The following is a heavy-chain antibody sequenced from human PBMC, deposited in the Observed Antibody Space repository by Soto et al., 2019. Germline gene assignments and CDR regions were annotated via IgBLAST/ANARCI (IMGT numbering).Heavy chain of an antibody. V-gene: IGHV1-46*01. J-gene: IGHJ6*02. CDR2: INPSGTTT. Sequence: QVQLVQSGAEVKKPGASVKVSCTASGYTFTSFYMHWVRQAPAQGLEWMGIINPSGTTTDYTQKFKGKDTMSRDTSTSTYYMELSSLTSEDTAVYYCAKPQIARNYYYGMEVWGQGTAVTVSS. CDR3: AKPQIARNYYYGMEV. D-gene: IGHD3-16*01. CDR1: GYTFTSFY.